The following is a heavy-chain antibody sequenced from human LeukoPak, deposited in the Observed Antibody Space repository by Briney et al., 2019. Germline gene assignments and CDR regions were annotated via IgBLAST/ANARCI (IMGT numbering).Heavy chain of an antibody. Sequence: GGSLRLSCVASAFAFSSNWMSWVRQAPGKGLEWVASIKEDGSETYYVDSVKGRFTISRDNAKNSLYLQMNSLRAEDTAVYFCARKGLGSGNNFFDSWGQGTLVTVSS. V-gene: IGHV3-7*04. J-gene: IGHJ4*02. CDR2: IKEDGSET. CDR1: AFAFSSNW. CDR3: ARKGLGSGNNFFDS. D-gene: IGHD3-10*01.